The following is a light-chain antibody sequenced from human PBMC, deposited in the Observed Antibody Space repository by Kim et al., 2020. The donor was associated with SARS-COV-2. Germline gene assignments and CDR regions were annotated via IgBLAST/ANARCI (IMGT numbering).Light chain of an antibody. V-gene: IGKV1-39*01. CDR1: ENIATY. CDR2: STS. J-gene: IGKJ4*01. CDR3: QQTYGPPLP. Sequence: GDRVPITCRASENIATYLSWYQQRPGKAPNLLIHSTSNLQTGVPLSFSGGGSGTHFTLTISSLQPEDFATYYCQQTYGPPLPFGAGTKVDIK.